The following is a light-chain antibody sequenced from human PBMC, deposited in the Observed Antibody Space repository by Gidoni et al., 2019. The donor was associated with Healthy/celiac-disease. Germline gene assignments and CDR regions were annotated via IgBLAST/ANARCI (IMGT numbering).Light chain of an antibody. J-gene: IGLJ1*01. V-gene: IGLV3-19*01. Sequence: SSELTQDHAVSVALGQTVRSTGQGDSLRSYYASWYQQKQGQAPVLVIYGKNNRPSGIPDRFSGSSSGNTASLTITGAQAEDEADYYCNSRDSSGNHLYVFGTGTKVTVL. CDR1: SLRSYY. CDR2: GKN. CDR3: NSRDSSGNHLYV.